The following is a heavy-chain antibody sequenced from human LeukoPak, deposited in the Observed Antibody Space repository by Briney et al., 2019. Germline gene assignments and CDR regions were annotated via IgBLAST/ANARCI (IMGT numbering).Heavy chain of an antibody. D-gene: IGHD3-10*01. CDR3: AKDGLARGDNWFDP. V-gene: IGHV3-23*01. CDR2: ISGDRGNV. Sequence: GGSLRLSCAASGFTFSNYAMSWVRQAPGKGLEWVSAISGDRGNVYYADSVNGRFTISRDNSKSTLYLQMGSLRAEDTAIYYCAKDGLARGDNWFDPWGQGIVVIVSS. J-gene: IGHJ5*02. CDR1: GFTFSNYA.